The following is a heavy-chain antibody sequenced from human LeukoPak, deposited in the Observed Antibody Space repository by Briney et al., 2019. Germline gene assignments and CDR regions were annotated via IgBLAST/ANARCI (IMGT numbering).Heavy chain of an antibody. CDR1: GYTLTELT. J-gene: IGHJ4*02. V-gene: IGHV1-24*01. Sequence: ASVKVSCKVSGYTLTELTMHWVRQAPGKGLEWMGGFDPEDGETIYAQKFQGRVTMTEDTSTDTAYMELSSLRSEDTAVYYCATVGAAWELRSAYFDYGGQGTLVTVSS. CDR2: FDPEDGET. D-gene: IGHD1-26*01. CDR3: ATVGAAWELRSAYFDY.